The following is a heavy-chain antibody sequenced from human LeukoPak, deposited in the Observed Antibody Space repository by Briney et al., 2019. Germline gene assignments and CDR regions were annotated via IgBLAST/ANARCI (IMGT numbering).Heavy chain of an antibody. CDR3: ARQYNTMVRGVIIGTNWYFDL. V-gene: IGHV4-4*02. Sequence: PSETLSLTCAVSGGSISSSNWWSWVRQPPGKGLEWIGEIYHSGSTNYNPSLKSRVTISVDTSKNQFSLKLSSVTAADTAVYYCARQYNTMVRGVIIGTNWYFDLWGRGTLVTVSS. CDR2: IYHSGST. CDR1: GGSISSSNW. J-gene: IGHJ2*01. D-gene: IGHD3-10*01.